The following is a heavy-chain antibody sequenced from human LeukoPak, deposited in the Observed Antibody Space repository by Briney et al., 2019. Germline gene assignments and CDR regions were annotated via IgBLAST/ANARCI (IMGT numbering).Heavy chain of an antibody. J-gene: IGHJ6*03. CDR1: GFTFSTSW. CDR2: IDSDGSRI. CDR3: ARDEEGYSSGWYSGYYYYYMDV. V-gene: IGHV3-74*03. D-gene: IGHD6-19*01. Sequence: GGSLRLSCEGSGFTFSTSWMHWVRQAPGKGLVWVSRIDSDGSRITYADSVKGRFTISRDNAKNTVYLQMNSLRAEDTAVYYCARDEEGYSSGWYSGYYYYYMDVWGKGTTVTVSS.